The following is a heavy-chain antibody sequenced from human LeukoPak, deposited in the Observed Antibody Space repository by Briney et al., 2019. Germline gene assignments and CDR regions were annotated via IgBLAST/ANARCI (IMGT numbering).Heavy chain of an antibody. CDR2: IYTSGST. J-gene: IGHJ4*02. Sequence: PSETLSLTCPVSGVSISSYYWSWIRQPAGKGLEWIWRIYTSGSTNYNTSLKKRVIIPVDSSQNHSSLKLSSGTAADTAVYYCARGYCSITSCLYYFDYWGQGTLVTVSS. D-gene: IGHD2-2*01. V-gene: IGHV4-4*07. CDR1: GVSISSYY. CDR3: ARGYCSITSCLYYFDY.